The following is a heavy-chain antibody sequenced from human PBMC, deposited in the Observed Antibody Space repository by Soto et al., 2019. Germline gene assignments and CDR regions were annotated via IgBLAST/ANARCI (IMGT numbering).Heavy chain of an antibody. D-gene: IGHD3-10*02. Sequence: QVQLVQSGAEVKRPGSSVKISCRASGGPRTGFSFSWVRQAPGQGLEWVGGVLPIFERSNYAPGFQGRVXXXXXXXTXXXXXXXXXXXXXXXXMYYCVRGYYDSVWATWGQGTLITVSS. CDR1: GGPRTGFS. V-gene: IGHV1-69*01. CDR2: VLPIFERS. CDR3: VRGYYDSVWAT. J-gene: IGHJ5*02.